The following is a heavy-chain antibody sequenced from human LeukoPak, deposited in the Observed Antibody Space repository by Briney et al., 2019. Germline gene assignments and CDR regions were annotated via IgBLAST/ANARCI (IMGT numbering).Heavy chain of an antibody. CDR2: IYSSGST. Sequence: NHSETLSLTRTVSGGSISSGSSYWGWIRQPAGKGLEWIGRIYSSGSTNYNPSLKSRDTISVDTSTNQFSLKLSSVTAADTAVYYCARAGTDDYYYYYYYYYYMDVWGKGTTVTVSS. D-gene: IGHD3-22*01. CDR3: ARAGTDDYYYYYYYYYYMDV. V-gene: IGHV4-61*02. CDR1: GGSISSGSSY. J-gene: IGHJ6*03.